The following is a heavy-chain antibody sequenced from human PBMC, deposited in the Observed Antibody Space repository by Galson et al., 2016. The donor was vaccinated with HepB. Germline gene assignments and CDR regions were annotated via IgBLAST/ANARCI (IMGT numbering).Heavy chain of an antibody. CDR1: GGSISRYS. CDR2: IFYSGSV. CDR3: ARTRLPARGRPFDI. Sequence: LSLTCTVSGGSISRYSWNWFRQPPGKGLEWIGYIFYSGSVSYNPSLKSRVTISVDTSKNQFSLNLNSVTTADTALYYCARTRLPARGRPFDIWGQGTMVTVSS. J-gene: IGHJ3*02. V-gene: IGHV4-59*01.